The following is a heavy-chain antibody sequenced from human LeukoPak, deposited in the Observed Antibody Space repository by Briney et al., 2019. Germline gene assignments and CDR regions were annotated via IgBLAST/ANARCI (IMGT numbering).Heavy chain of an antibody. CDR1: GYTFTNYD. J-gene: IGHJ4*02. D-gene: IGHD6-13*01. V-gene: IGHV1-8*01. CDR3: ARGLRREQQLLRAFDY. Sequence: GASVRVSCKASGYTFTNYDINWVRQASGQGLEWMGWMNPNSGNTGSAQKFQGRVTMTSNTSISTAYMELSSLRSEDTAVYYCARGLRREQQLLRAFDYWGQGTPVTVS. CDR2: MNPNSGNT.